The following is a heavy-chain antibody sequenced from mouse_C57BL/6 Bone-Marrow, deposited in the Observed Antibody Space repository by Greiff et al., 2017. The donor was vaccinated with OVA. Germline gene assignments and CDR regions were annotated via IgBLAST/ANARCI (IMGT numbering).Heavy chain of an antibody. Sequence: VQLQQSGPGLVAPSQSLSITCTVSGFSLTSYGVHWVRQPPGTGLEWLVVIWSDGSTTYNSAIKSRLSISKDHSKRQDFFKMNSLQTYDTAVYYCAIHVDSYYAAFAYWGQGTLVTVSA. CDR2: IWSDGST. D-gene: IGHD2-12*01. J-gene: IGHJ3*01. V-gene: IGHV2-6-1*01. CDR3: AIHVDSYYAAFAY. CDR1: GFSLTSYG.